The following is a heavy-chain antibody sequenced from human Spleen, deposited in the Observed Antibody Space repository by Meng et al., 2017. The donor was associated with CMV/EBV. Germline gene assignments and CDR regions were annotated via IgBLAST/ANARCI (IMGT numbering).Heavy chain of an antibody. J-gene: IGHJ6*02. CDR3: ARDRLGDFVVVPAAKSFHYYYYNGMDV. CDR1: GFTFSNYW. CDR2: IKQDGSEK. V-gene: IGHV3-7*01. Sequence: GGSLRLSCAASGFTFSNYWMTWVRQAPGKGLEWVANIKQDGSEKYYVDSVKGRFTISRDNAKNSVYLQMNSLRAEDTAEYYCARDRLGDFVVVPAAKSFHYYYYNGMDVWGQGTTVTVSS. D-gene: IGHD2-2*01.